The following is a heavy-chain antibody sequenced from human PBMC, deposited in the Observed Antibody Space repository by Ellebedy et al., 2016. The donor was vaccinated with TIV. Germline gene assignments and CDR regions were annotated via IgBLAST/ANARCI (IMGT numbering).Heavy chain of an antibody. V-gene: IGHV1-2*02. CDR1: GYTFTGFY. CDR2: IDPNSGGT. Sequence: ASVKVSCKASGYTFTGFYVHWVRQAPGQGLEWMGWIDPNSGGTNYAQKFQGRVTMTRDTSISTAYMDLSGLRSDDTAMFYCVRDNYDFLTGNQKFDYWGQGTLVTVSS. CDR3: VRDNYDFLTGNQKFDY. D-gene: IGHD3-9*01. J-gene: IGHJ4*02.